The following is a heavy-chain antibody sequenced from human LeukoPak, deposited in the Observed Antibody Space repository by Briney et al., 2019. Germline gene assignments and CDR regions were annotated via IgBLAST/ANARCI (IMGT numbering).Heavy chain of an antibody. J-gene: IGHJ4*02. CDR3: AKGDGGNPDY. CDR2: ISYDGSNK. D-gene: IGHD4-23*01. V-gene: IGHV3-30*18. CDR1: GFTFSSYG. Sequence: GGSLRLSCAVSGFTFSSYGMHWVRQAPGKGLEWVAVISYDGSNKYYADSVKGRFTISRDNSKNTLYLQMNSLRAEDTAVYYCAKGDGGNPDYWGQGTLVTVSS.